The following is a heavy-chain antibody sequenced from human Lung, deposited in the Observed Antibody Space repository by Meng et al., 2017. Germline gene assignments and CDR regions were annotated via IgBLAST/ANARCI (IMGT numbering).Heavy chain of an antibody. CDR2: INAGNGNT. CDR1: GYTFAAYW. D-gene: IGHD2-21*02. Sequence: QGQLVQSGPEVKKPGASVKLSCKPSGYTFAAYWIHWVRQAPGQRLEWMGWINAGNGNTKYSQKFQGRVTITRDTSASTAYMELSSLRSEDTAVYYCARGDYCGGDCYWFDYWGQGTLVTVSS. V-gene: IGHV1-3*01. J-gene: IGHJ4*02. CDR3: ARGDYCGGDCYWFDY.